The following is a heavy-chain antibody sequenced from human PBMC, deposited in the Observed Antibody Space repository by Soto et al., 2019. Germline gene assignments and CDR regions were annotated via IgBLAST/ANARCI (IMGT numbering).Heavy chain of an antibody. CDR2: IKEGGIVK. V-gene: IGHV3-7*05. CDR1: GFAFMSYR. J-gene: IGHJ4*02. Sequence: QLVESGGGLVQPGGSLILSVAASGFAFMSYRRSWFRQDPGKVWVGVASIKEGGIVKYYVDPVKARFTISRDNAKNSLFRQMNSLRAEDTAVYYCATHRGWRFGYRGQGALVTVSS. CDR3: ATHRGWRFGY. D-gene: IGHD6-19*01.